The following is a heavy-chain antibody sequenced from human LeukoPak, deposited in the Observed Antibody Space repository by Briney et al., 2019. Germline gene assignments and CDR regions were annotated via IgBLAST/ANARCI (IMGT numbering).Heavy chain of an antibody. D-gene: IGHD3-10*02. CDR1: GFTVSSNY. CDR3: ARGTSYYYVPCLF. CDR2: IYSGGCT. J-gene: IGHJ3*01. V-gene: IGHV3-53*01. Sequence: GGSLRLSRAASGFTVSSNYMSWVRQAPGKGLEWVSVIYSGGCTYYADSVKGRFTISRDNSKNTLYLQMNSLRAEDTAVYYCARGTSYYYVPCLFWGQGTMVTVSS.